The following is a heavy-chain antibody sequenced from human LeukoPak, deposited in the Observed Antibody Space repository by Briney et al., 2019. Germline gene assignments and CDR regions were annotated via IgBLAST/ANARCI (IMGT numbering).Heavy chain of an antibody. V-gene: IGHV3-21*01. CDR2: ISSSSDYI. Sequence: PGGSLRLSCAASGFTFSSYNMNWVRQAPGKGLEWVSSISSSSDYIYYADSVKGRFTISRDNAKNSLYLQMNSLRAEDTAVYYCAREPDYGDYALDYWGQGTLVTVSS. D-gene: IGHD4-17*01. CDR3: AREPDYGDYALDY. J-gene: IGHJ4*02. CDR1: GFTFSSYN.